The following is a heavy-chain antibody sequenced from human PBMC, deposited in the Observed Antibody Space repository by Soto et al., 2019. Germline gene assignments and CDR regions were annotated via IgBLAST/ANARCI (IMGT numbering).Heavy chain of an antibody. J-gene: IGHJ4*02. Sequence: EVQLEESGGALVQPGRSLRLSCAASGFTFDDYAMYWVRQVLGKGLEWVSSISWNSGHIGYADSVKGRFTTSRDNATNSLYLQMNSLRREDTALYYCVRSKGGYSYGTPFDYWGQGTLVTVSS. D-gene: IGHD5-18*01. CDR2: ISWNSGHI. V-gene: IGHV3-9*01. CDR3: VRSKGGYSYGTPFDY. CDR1: GFTFDDYA.